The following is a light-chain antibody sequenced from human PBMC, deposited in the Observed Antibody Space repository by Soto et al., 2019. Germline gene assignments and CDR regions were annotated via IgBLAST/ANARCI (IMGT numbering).Light chain of an antibody. CDR3: QVWDSTSDHVV. CDR2: YDS. Sequence: SYVMTQSPSVSVAPGLTARIPCGGSNIGSKSVNWYQQKPGQAPVLVIYYDSDRPSGIPERFSGSNSGSTATLTISRVEAGDGADYYCQVWDSTSDHVVFGGGTKVTVL. V-gene: IGLV3-21*04. J-gene: IGLJ2*01. CDR1: NIGSKS.